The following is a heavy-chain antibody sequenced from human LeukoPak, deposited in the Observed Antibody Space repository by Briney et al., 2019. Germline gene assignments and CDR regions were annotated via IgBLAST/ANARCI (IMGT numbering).Heavy chain of an antibody. Sequence: SETLSLTCTVSGGSIRGYYWSWIRQPPGKGLEWIGYIFYSGSTNYSPSLKSRVSISLDASKNQLSLKLTSVTAADTAVYYCARVGYYYDTRGFFDSWGQGTLVTVSS. D-gene: IGHD3-22*01. CDR3: ARVGYYYDTRGFFDS. CDR2: IFYSGST. CDR1: GGSIRGYY. V-gene: IGHV4-59*01. J-gene: IGHJ4*02.